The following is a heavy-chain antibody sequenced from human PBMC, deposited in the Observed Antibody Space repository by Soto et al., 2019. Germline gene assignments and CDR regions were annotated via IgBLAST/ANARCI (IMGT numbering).Heavy chain of an antibody. Sequence: QLQLQESGPGLVKPSETLSLTCALSGGSISSGSHHWGWIRQPPGKGLEWIGTIYYNGNTYYNPSLVSRDTVSVDMSTNQFSLKLTSVSATDTAVYYCARCPSHYDPIWFDAWGQGTLVTVSS. J-gene: IGHJ5*02. V-gene: IGHV4-39*01. CDR3: ARCPSHYDPIWFDA. D-gene: IGHD4-4*01. CDR1: GGSISSGSHH. CDR2: IYYNGNT.